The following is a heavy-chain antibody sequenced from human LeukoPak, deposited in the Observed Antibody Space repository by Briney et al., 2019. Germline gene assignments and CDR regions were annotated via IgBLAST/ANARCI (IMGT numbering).Heavy chain of an antibody. Sequence: GGSLRLSCAASGFTVSNYGIHWVRQAPGKGLEWVAVIPYDGSNKYYADSVKGRFTISRDNSKNTLYLQMNSLRAEDTAVYYCAQDSRPSADCYLDPWVQGTLVTVSS. D-gene: IGHD2-21*02. V-gene: IGHV3-30*18. CDR2: IPYDGSNK. J-gene: IGHJ5*02. CDR3: AQDSRPSADCYLDP. CDR1: GFTVSNYG.